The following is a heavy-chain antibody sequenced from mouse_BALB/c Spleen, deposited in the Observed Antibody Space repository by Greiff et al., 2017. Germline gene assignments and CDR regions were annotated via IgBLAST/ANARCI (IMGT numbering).Heavy chain of an antibody. V-gene: IGHV5-6-5*01. CDR3: ARGYGNYRYAMDY. D-gene: IGHD2-10*02. CDR2: ISSGGST. J-gene: IGHJ4*01. Sequence: EVQVVESGGGLVKPGGSLKLSCAASGFTFSSYAMSWVRQTPEKRLEWVASISSGGSTYYPDSVKGRFTISRDNARNILYLQMSSLRSEDTAMYYCARGYGNYRYAMDYWGQGTSVTVSS. CDR1: GFTFSSYA.